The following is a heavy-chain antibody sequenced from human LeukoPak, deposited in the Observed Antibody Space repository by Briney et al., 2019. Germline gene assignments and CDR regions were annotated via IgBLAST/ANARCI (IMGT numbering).Heavy chain of an antibody. CDR2: IYSGGTT. J-gene: IGHJ3*02. CDR1: GFTVSNNY. V-gene: IGHV3-53*04. Sequence: GGSLRLSCAASGFTVSNNYMSWVRQAPGKGLEWVSIIYSGGTTYYADSVKGRFTISRHNSKNTLYVQMNSLRPEDTAVYYCASGGGYYNSDALDIWGQGTMVTVSS. D-gene: IGHD3-10*01. CDR3: ASGGGYYNSDALDI.